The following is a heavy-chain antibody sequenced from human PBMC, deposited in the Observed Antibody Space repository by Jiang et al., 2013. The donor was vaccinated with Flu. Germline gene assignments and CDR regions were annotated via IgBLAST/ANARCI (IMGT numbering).Heavy chain of an antibody. J-gene: IGHJ3*01. CDR2: ISESGDKT. V-gene: IGHV3-23*01. Sequence: VQLLESWGRRGPGRGVPETLLWNLWFHIYSLRLQLGTPGPGKGLQWVAGISESGDKTKYADSVRDRATISRDNSMKTVYLEMNNLGAEDTAVYYCAKDLGLVTEVRGLTFGPRQDDPLDVWGQGTLVTVS. CDR1: FHIYSLR. CDR3: AKDLGLVTEVRGLTFGPRQDDPLDV. D-gene: IGHD3-10*01.